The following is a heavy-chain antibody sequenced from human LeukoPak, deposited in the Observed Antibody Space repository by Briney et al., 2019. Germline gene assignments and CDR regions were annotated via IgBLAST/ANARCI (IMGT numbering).Heavy chain of an antibody. D-gene: IGHD4-17*01. CDR1: GYTFSDYT. J-gene: IGHJ6*02. Sequence: GASVKVSCRTSGYTFSDYTIHWVRQAPGQGLEWMGWINPNTGYTNPAQTFQGRVTLTRDTSIITAYMELTRLRSDDTAMYYCARDRTTVTTGYYGMDVWGQGTTLTVSS. CDR2: INPNTGYT. V-gene: IGHV1-2*02. CDR3: ARDRTTVTTGYYGMDV.